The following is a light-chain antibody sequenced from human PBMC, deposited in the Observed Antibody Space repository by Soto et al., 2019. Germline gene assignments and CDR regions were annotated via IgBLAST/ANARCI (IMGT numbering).Light chain of an antibody. J-gene: IGLJ3*02. Sequence: QSALTQPPSAFGSPGQSVTISCTGTSSDVGGYNYVSWYQQHPGKAPKLMIYEVSKRPSGVPDRFSGSKSGNTASLTVSGLQAEDEADYYCSSYAGSNPLFGGGTQLTVL. V-gene: IGLV2-8*01. CDR2: EVS. CDR3: SSYAGSNPL. CDR1: SSDVGGYNY.